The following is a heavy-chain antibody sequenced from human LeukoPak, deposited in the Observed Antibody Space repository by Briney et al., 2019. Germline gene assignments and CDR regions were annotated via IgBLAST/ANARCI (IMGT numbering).Heavy chain of an antibody. CDR1: GGSFSGYY. CDR3: ARYGSGSYYTPITFDY. CDR2: INHSEST. Sequence: SETLSLTCAVYGGSFSGYYWSWIRQPPGKGLEWIGEINHSESTNYNPSLKSRVTISVDTSKNQFSLKLSSVTAADTAVYYCARYGSGSYYTPITFDYWGQGTLVTVSS. V-gene: IGHV4-34*01. D-gene: IGHD3-10*01. J-gene: IGHJ4*02.